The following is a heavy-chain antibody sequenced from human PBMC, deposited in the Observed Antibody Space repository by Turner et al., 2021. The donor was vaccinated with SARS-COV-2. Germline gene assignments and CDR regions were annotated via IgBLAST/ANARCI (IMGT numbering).Heavy chain of an antibody. J-gene: IGHJ5*02. Sequence: EVQLVQSGAEVKKPGESLRISCKGSGNSFTSYWITWVRQMPGKGLEWMGRIVPSDSYTNYSPSFQGHVTISADKSISTAYLQWSSLKASDTAMYYCATSGYLSTNWFDPWGQGTLVTVSS. CDR2: IVPSDSYT. D-gene: IGHD3-22*01. CDR1: GNSFTSYW. CDR3: ATSGYLSTNWFDP. V-gene: IGHV5-10-1*03.